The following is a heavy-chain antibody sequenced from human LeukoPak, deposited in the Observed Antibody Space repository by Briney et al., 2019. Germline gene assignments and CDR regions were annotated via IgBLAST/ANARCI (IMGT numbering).Heavy chain of an antibody. CDR2: ISYDGSNK. CDR1: GFTFSSYA. D-gene: IGHD3-3*01. Sequence: GGSLRLSCAACGFTFSSYAMLWVRQAPGKGPEWGAVISYDGSNKYYADSVKGRFTISRDNSKNTLYLQMNSLRAEDTAVYYCYYDFWSGYSITTNWFDPWGQGTLVTVSS. J-gene: IGHJ5*02. V-gene: IGHV3-30-3*01. CDR3: YYDFWSGYSITTNWFDP.